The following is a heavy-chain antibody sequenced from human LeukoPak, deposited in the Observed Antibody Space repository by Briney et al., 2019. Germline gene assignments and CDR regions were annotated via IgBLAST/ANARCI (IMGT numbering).Heavy chain of an antibody. CDR2: ISGAGDDT. V-gene: IGHV3-23*01. Sequence: GSLRLSCAASGFTFSTYAMIWVRQGPDKGLEWVSAISGAGDDTYYADSVKGRFTISRDNSKNTVHVQMSSLRAEDTAVYYCAKLSGTFGTTSRVLDSWGQGTLVTVSS. CDR1: GFTFSTYA. D-gene: IGHD1-1*01. J-gene: IGHJ4*02. CDR3: AKLSGTFGTTSRVLDS.